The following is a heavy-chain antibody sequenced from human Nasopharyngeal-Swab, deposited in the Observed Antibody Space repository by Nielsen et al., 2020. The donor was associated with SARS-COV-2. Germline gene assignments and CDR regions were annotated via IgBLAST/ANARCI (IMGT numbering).Heavy chain of an antibody. J-gene: IGHJ3*02. V-gene: IGHV1-46*01. Sequence: ASVKVSCKASGYTFTSYYMHWVRQAPGQGLEWMGIINPSGGSTSYAQKFQGRVTMTRDTSTSTVYMELSSLRSEDTAVYYCARDGSSGGATSAFDIWGQGTVVTVSS. D-gene: IGHD1-26*01. CDR2: INPSGGST. CDR1: GYTFTSYY. CDR3: ARDGSSGGATSAFDI.